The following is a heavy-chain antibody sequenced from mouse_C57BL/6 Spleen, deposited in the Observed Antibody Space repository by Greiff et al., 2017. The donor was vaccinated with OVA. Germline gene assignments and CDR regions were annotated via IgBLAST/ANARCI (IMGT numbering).Heavy chain of an antibody. CDR1: GYTFTSYW. CDR2: IYPGSGST. J-gene: IGHJ4*01. Sequence: VQLQQPGAELVKPGASVKMSCKASGYTFTSYWITWVKQRPGQGLEWIGDIYPGSGSTNYNEKFKSKATLTVDTASSTAYLQLSSLTSEDSAVYYCARNGDYYAMDYWCQGTSVTVSS. V-gene: IGHV1-55*01. CDR3: ARNGDYYAMDY.